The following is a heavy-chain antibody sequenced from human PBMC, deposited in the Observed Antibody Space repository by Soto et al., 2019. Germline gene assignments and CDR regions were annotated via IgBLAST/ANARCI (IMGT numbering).Heavy chain of an antibody. CDR3: ARNFYYHDSGPYYFDY. J-gene: IGHJ4*02. CDR1: GFIFSSYS. Sequence: GGSLRLSCAASGFIFSSYSMNWVRQAPGQGLEWVSSISSSSSYIYYADSVKGRFTISRDNAKNSLYLQMNSLRAEDTAVYYCARNFYYHDSGPYYFDYWGQGTLVTVSS. CDR2: ISSSSSYI. D-gene: IGHD3-22*01. V-gene: IGHV3-21*01.